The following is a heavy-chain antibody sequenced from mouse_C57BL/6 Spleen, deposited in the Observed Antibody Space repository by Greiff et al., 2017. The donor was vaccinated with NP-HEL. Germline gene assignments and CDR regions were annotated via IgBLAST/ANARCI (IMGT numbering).Heavy chain of an antibody. CDR1: GYTFTSYW. V-gene: IGHV1-69*01. Sequence: LQQPGAELVMPGASVKLSCKASGYTFTSYWMHWVKQRPGQGLEWIGEIDPSDSYTNYNQKFKGKSTLTVDKSSSTAYMQRSSLTSEDSAVYYCARSLGGSGDYFDYWGQGTTLTVSS. J-gene: IGHJ2*01. CDR3: ARSLGGSGDYFDY. CDR2: IDPSDSYT. D-gene: IGHD3-1*01.